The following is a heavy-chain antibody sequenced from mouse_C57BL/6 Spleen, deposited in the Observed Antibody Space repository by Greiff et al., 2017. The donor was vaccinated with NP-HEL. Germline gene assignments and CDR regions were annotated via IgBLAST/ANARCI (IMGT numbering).Heavy chain of an antibody. CDR2: IDPSDSYT. Sequence: VQLHQPGAELVRPGTSVKLSCKASGYTFTSYWMHWVKQRPGQGLEWIGVIDPSDSYTNYNQKFKGKATLTVDTSSSTAYMQLSSLTSEDSAVYYCARLGGSSYGYWYFDVWGTGTTVTVSS. D-gene: IGHD1-1*01. V-gene: IGHV1-59*01. CDR3: ARLGGSSYGYWYFDV. CDR1: GYTFTSYW. J-gene: IGHJ1*03.